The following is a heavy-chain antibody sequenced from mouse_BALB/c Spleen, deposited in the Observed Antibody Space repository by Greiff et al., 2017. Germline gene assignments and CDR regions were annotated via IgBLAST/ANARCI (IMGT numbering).Heavy chain of an antibody. CDR3: AGDGGGNYVSYAMDY. V-gene: IGHV2-6-7*01. D-gene: IGHD2-1*01. CDR2: IWGDGST. J-gene: IGHJ4*01. Sequence: QVQLKQSGPGLVAPSQSLSITCTVSGFSLTGYGVNWVRQPPGKGLEWLGMIWGDGSTDYNSALKSRLIISKNNTNSQVFSKMNSLQTDDTASYYSAGDGGGNYVSYAMDYWGQGTSVTVSS. CDR1: GFSLTGYG.